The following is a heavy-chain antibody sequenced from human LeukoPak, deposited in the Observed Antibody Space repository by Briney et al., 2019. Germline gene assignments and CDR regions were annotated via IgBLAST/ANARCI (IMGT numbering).Heavy chain of an antibody. CDR2: ISYDGSNK. Sequence: GGSLRLSCAASGFTFSSYAMHWVRQAPGKGLEWVAVISYDGSNKYYADSVKGRFTISRDNSKNTLYLQMNSLRAEDTAVYYCARGEYSSDYWGQGTLVTVSS. CDR1: GFTFSSYA. D-gene: IGHD5-18*01. V-gene: IGHV3-30*04. J-gene: IGHJ4*02. CDR3: ARGEYSSDY.